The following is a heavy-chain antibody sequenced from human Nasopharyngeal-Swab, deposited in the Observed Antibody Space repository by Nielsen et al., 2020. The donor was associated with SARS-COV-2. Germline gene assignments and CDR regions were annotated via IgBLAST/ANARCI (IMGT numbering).Heavy chain of an antibody. CDR1: GFTFSSYW. Sequence: GESLKISCSASGFTFSSYWMHWVRQLPGKGLVWVSRISTDGSGTNYADSVKGRFTVSRDNAKNTLYLQMNSLRAEDTAVYYCARREGFCSGGTCYLDHWGQGTLVTVSS. J-gene: IGHJ4*02. CDR3: ARREGFCSGGTCYLDH. CDR2: ISTDGSGT. V-gene: IGHV3-74*01. D-gene: IGHD2-15*01.